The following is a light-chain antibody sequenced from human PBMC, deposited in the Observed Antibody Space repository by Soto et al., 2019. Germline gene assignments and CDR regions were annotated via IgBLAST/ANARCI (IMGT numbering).Light chain of an antibody. Sequence: QSVLTQPPSASGTPGQRVTISCSGSSSNIGSNSVYWYQHLPGTAPKLFIYTNDQRPSGVPDRFSGSKSGTSASLAISGLRSDDEADYYCAAWDDSLSGWVFGGGTKVTVL. CDR2: TND. V-gene: IGLV1-47*02. CDR1: SSNIGSNS. CDR3: AAWDDSLSGWV. J-gene: IGLJ3*02.